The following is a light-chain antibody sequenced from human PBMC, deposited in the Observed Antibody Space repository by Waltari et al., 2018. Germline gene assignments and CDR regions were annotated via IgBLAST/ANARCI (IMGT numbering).Light chain of an antibody. Sequence: QSALTQPASVSGSPGQSITISCTGTPSAVGYYNLVSWYQQHPGKAPKLMIYEVTKRPSGVSDRFSGSKSGHTASLTISGLQAEDEANYYCCSYALSGAVVFGGGTKLTVL. J-gene: IGLJ2*01. CDR3: CSYALSGAVV. V-gene: IGLV2-23*02. CDR1: PSAVGYYNL. CDR2: EVT.